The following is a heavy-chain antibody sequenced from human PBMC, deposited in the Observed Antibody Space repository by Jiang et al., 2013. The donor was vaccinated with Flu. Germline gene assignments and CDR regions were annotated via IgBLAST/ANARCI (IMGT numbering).Heavy chain of an antibody. CDR3: ARQGDGSGNSRNWFDI. Sequence: GAEVKKPGESLRISCKASGYDFNTYWITWVHQKSGKGLQWMGRIDPRDSYSDYSPSFQGHVSITVDRAVNTAFLQWTSLKASDNGVYYCARQGDGSGNSRNWFDIWGQGTVVSV. J-gene: IGHJ5*02. CDR1: GYDFNTYW. CDR2: IDPRDSYS. V-gene: IGHV5-10-1*01. D-gene: IGHD3-10*01.